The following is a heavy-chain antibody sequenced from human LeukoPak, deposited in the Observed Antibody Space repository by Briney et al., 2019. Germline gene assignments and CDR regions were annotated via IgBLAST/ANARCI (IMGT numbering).Heavy chain of an antibody. D-gene: IGHD2-21*02. CDR2: ISAYNGNT. Sequence: GASVKVSCKASGGTFSSYAISWVRQAPGQGLEWMGWISAYNGNTNYAQKLQGRVTMTTDTSTSTAYMELRSLRSDDTAVYYCARDSLEYCGGDCSFDYWGQGTLVTVSS. CDR1: GGTFSSYA. J-gene: IGHJ4*02. V-gene: IGHV1-18*01. CDR3: ARDSLEYCGGDCSFDY.